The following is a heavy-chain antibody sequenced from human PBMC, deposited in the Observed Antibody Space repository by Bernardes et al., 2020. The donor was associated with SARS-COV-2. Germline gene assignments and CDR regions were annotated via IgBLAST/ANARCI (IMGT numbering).Heavy chain of an antibody. CDR1: GFTFSDYY. D-gene: IGHD2-2*01. J-gene: IGHJ6*03. CDR2: ISSSSSYT. Sequence: SLRLSCAASGFTFSDYYMSWIRQAPGKGLEWVSYISSSSSYTNYADSVKGRFTISRDNAKNSLYLQMNSLRAEDTAIYYCAREINSTGSNYYYYHMDVWGKGTTVTVSS. CDR3: AREINSTGSNYYYYHMDV. V-gene: IGHV3-11*05.